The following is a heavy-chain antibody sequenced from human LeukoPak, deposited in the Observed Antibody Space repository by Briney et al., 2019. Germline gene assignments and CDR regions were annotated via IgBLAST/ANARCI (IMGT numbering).Heavy chain of an antibody. J-gene: IGHJ6*04. V-gene: IGHV3-30*18. CDR3: AKEGHDYGDYYYYGMDV. Sequence: PGRSLRLSCAASGFTFSSYGMHWVRQAPGKGLEWVAVISYDGSNKYYADSVKGRFIISRDNSKNTLYLQMNSLRAEDTAVYYCAKEGHDYGDYYYYGMDVWGKGTTVTVSS. CDR1: GFTFSSYG. CDR2: ISYDGSNK. D-gene: IGHD4-17*01.